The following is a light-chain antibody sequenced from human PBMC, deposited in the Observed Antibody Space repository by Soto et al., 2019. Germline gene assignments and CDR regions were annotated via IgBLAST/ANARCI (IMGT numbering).Light chain of an antibody. CDR2: GAS. V-gene: IGKV3-20*01. J-gene: IGKJ1*01. Sequence: ETELTQSPGTLSLSPAQRATLSCRASQRVSSSYLAWYQQKPGQAPRLLIYGASSRATGIPDRFSGSGSGTDFTLTISRLEPEDFAVYYCQQYGSSPQTFGQGTKVDNK. CDR3: QQYGSSPQT. CDR1: QRVSSSY.